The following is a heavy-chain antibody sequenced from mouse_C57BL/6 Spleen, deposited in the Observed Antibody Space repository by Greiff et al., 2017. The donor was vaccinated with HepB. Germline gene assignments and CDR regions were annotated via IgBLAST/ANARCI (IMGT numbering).Heavy chain of an antibody. V-gene: IGHV1-22*01. Sequence: VQLKESGPELVKPGASVKMSCKASGYTFTDYNMHWVKQSHGKSLEWIGYINPNNGGTSYNQKFKGKATLTVNKSSSTAYMELRSLTSEDSAVYYCARQGDAMDYWGQGTSVTVSS. CDR3: ARQGDAMDY. J-gene: IGHJ4*01. CDR1: GYTFTDYN. CDR2: INPNNGGT.